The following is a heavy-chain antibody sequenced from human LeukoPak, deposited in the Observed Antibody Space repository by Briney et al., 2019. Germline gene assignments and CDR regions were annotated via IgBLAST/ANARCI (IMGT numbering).Heavy chain of an antibody. D-gene: IGHD1-26*01. V-gene: IGHV4-39*01. CDR3: ASIRGSYSIDY. Sequence: PSETLSLTCTVSGGSISSSSYYWGWIRQPPGKRLEWIGSIYFSGGTYYNPSLKSRVTVSVDTSNNQFSLNLSSVTAADTGVHYCASIRGSYSIDYWGQGTLVTVSS. CDR1: GGSISSSSYY. CDR2: IYFSGGT. J-gene: IGHJ4*02.